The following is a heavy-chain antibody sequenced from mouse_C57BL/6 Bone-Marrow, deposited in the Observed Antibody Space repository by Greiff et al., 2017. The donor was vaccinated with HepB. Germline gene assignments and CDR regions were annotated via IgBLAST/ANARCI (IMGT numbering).Heavy chain of an antibody. CDR1: GYSITSGYY. Sequence: ESGPGLVKPSQSLSLTCSVTGYSITSGYYWNWIRQFPGNKLEWMGYISYDGSNNYNPSLKNRISITRDTSKNQFFLKLNSVTTEDTATYYCARDPVATPCAYWGQGTLVTVSA. V-gene: IGHV3-6*01. CDR3: ARDPVATPCAY. J-gene: IGHJ3*01. CDR2: ISYDGSN. D-gene: IGHD1-1*01.